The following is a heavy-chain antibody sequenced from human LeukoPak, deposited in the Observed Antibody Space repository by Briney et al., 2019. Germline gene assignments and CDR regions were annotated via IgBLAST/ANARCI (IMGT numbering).Heavy chain of an antibody. D-gene: IGHD3-10*01. CDR1: GGTFSSYA. V-gene: IGHV1-69*06. J-gene: IGHJ6*03. CDR2: IIPIFGTA. CDR3: ARAPTYYYGSGSYYDYYYYYMDV. Sequence: SVKVSCKASGGTFSSYAISWVRQAPGQGLEWMGGIIPIFGTANYAQKFQGRVTITADKSTSTAYMELSSLRSEDTAVYYCARAPTYYYGSGSYYDYYYYYMDVWGKGTTVTVSS.